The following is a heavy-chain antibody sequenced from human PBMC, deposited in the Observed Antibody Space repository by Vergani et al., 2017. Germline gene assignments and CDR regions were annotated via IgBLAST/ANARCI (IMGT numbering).Heavy chain of an antibody. Sequence: EVQLVESGGGLVQPGGSLRLSCAASGFTFSSYEMNWVRQAPGKGLEWVSYISSSGSTIYYADSVKGRFTISRDNAKNSLYLQMNSLRAEDTAVYYCARVKRRYSGYDYYYYYYGMDVWGQGTTVTGSS. V-gene: IGHV3-48*03. CDR3: ARVKRRYSGYDYYYYYYGMDV. D-gene: IGHD5-12*01. CDR2: ISSSGSTI. CDR1: GFTFSSYE. J-gene: IGHJ6*02.